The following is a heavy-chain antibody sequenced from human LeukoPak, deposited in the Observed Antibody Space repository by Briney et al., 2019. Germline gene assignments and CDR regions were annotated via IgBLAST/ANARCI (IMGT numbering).Heavy chain of an antibody. CDR2: IYYSGST. CDR1: GGSISSGDYY. CDR3: ARDSKVVVVAAAAVSYAFDI. D-gene: IGHD2-15*01. Sequence: SETLSLTCTVSGGSISSGDYYWSWIRQPPGKGLEWIGYIYYSGSTYYNPSLKRRVTISVDTSKNQFSLKLSSVPAADTAVYYCARDSKVVVVAAAAVSYAFDIWGQGTMVTVSS. J-gene: IGHJ3*02. V-gene: IGHV4-30-4*01.